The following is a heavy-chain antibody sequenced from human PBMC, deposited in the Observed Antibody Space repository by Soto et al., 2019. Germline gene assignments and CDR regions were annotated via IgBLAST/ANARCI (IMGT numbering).Heavy chain of an antibody. V-gene: IGHV3-48*01. D-gene: IGHD3-3*01. CDR1: GFTFSSYS. CDR3: ARGSITIFGVVIIPDLNPHDY. Sequence: GGSLRLSCAASGFTFSSYSMNWVRQAPGKGLEWVSYISSSSSTIYYADSVKGRFTISRDNAKNSLYLQMNGLRSEDTAVYYCARGSITIFGVVIIPDLNPHDYWGQGTLVTVSS. J-gene: IGHJ4*02. CDR2: ISSSSSTI.